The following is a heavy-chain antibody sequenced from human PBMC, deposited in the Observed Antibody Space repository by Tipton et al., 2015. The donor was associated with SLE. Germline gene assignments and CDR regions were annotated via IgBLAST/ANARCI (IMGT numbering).Heavy chain of an antibody. CDR2: ISGSGGST. CDR3: AKVDGGTGAYFDY. J-gene: IGHJ4*02. D-gene: IGHD2-15*01. CDR1: GFTFSSYA. V-gene: IGHV3-23*01. Sequence: SLRLSCAASGFTFSSYAMSWVRQAPGKGLEWVSAISGSGGSTYYADSVKGRFTISRDNSKNTLYLQMNSLRAEDTAVYYCAKVDGGTGAYFDYWGQGTLVTVSS.